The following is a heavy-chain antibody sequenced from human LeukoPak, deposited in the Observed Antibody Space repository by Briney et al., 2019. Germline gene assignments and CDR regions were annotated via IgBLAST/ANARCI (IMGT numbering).Heavy chain of an antibody. J-gene: IGHJ4*02. CDR3: AKDLGSEFDSSGYYDY. CDR1: GFTFSSYA. Sequence: GGSLRLSCAASGFTFSSYAMSWVRQAPGKGLEWVSAISGSGGSTYYADSVKGRFTISRDNYKNTLYLQMNSLRAEDTAVYYCAKDLGSEFDSSGYYDYWGQGTLVTVSS. D-gene: IGHD3-22*01. V-gene: IGHV3-23*01. CDR2: ISGSGGST.